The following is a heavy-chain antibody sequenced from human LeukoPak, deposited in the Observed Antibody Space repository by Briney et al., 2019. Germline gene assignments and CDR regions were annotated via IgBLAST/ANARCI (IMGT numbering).Heavy chain of an antibody. J-gene: IGHJ4*02. CDR2: IYHSGTT. CDR1: GGSITSYY. D-gene: IGHD4-17*01. CDR3: ARLGFGDYPFDY. V-gene: IGHV4-59*12. Sequence: SETLSLTCTVSGGSITSYYWSWIRQPPGKGLEWIGYIYHSGTTNYNPSLKSRVTMSVGTSKNQFSLKLSSVTAADTAVYYCARLGFGDYPFDYWGQGTLVTVSS.